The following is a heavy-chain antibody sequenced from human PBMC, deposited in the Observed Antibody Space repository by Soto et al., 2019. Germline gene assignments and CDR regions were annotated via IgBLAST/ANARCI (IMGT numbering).Heavy chain of an antibody. CDR3: ARPDRYYDILTGSSY. Sequence: QVQLVESGGGVVQPGRSLRLSCAASGFTFSSYGMHWVRQAPGKGLEWVAVMSYDGSNKYYADSVKGRFTISRDNSKNTLYLQMNSLRAEDTAVHYCARPDRYYDILTGSSYWGQGTLVTVSS. CDR2: MSYDGSNK. CDR1: GFTFSSYG. J-gene: IGHJ4*02. D-gene: IGHD3-9*01. V-gene: IGHV3-30*03.